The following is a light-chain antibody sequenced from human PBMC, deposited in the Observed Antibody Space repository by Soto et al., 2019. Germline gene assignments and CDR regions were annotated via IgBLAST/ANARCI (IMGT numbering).Light chain of an antibody. CDR2: GAS. V-gene: IGKV3-20*01. J-gene: IGKJ4*01. Sequence: EIVLTQSPGTLSLPPGERATLSCRASQSVSSYYLAWYQQKPGQAPRLLIYGASSRATGIPDRFSGSGSGTDFTLTISRLEPEDFAVYYCQQYGSSRATFGGGTKVDIK. CDR1: QSVSSYY. CDR3: QQYGSSRAT.